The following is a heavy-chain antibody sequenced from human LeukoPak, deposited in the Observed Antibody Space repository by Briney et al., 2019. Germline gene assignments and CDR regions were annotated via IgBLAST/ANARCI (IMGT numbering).Heavy chain of an antibody. D-gene: IGHD1-26*01. Sequence: ASVKVSCKASGYTLTGYYMHWVRQAPGRGPECMGWINPNSGGTYYAQTFQGRVTMTWDTSITIAYMELSSLISDDTAVYYCALTGGGSYAPTSPFDYWGQGTLVTVSS. CDR1: GYTLTGYY. V-gene: IGHV1-2*02. CDR3: ALTGGGSYAPTSPFDY. CDR2: INPNSGGT. J-gene: IGHJ4*02.